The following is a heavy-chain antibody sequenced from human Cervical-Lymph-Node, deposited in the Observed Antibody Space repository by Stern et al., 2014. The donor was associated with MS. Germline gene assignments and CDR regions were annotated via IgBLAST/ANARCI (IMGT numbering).Heavy chain of an antibody. CDR2: IIPMFGTA. V-gene: IGHV1-69*01. J-gene: IGHJ6*02. CDR1: GGTFSSYA. CDR3: ARGELKEGLVRGMDV. D-gene: IGHD1-26*01. Sequence: VQLVESGAEVKKPGSSVKVSCKASGGTFSSYAISWVRQAPGQGLEWMGGIIPMFGTANYAQKFQGRVTIAADESTSTAYMELSSLRPEDTAVYYCARGELKEGLVRGMDVWGQGTTVTVSS.